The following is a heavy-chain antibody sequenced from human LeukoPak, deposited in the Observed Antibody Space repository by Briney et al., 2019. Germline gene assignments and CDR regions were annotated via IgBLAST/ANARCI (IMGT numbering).Heavy chain of an antibody. CDR3: ARDGFYYHYYYYMDV. Sequence: SETLSLTCTVSGGSISSYYWSWIRQPAGKGLEWIGRIYTSGSTNYNPSLKSRVTMSVDTSKNQFSLKLSSVTAADTAVYYCARDGFYYHYYYYMDVWGKGTTVTVSS. V-gene: IGHV4-4*07. D-gene: IGHD2-2*03. CDR2: IYTSGST. CDR1: GGSISSYY. J-gene: IGHJ6*03.